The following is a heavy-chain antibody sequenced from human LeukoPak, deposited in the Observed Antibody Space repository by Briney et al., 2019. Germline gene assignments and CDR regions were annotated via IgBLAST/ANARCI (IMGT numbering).Heavy chain of an antibody. CDR1: GGSISSSNW. V-gene: IGHV4-4*02. D-gene: IGHD3-22*01. CDR2: IYHSGST. CDR3: ARAHDSSGYSSLLFDY. Sequence: SGTLSLTCAVSGGSISSSNWWSWVRQPPGKGLEWIGEIYHSGSTNYNPSLKSRVTISVGKPKNQFSLKLSSVTAADTAVYYCARAHDSSGYSSLLFDYWGQGTLVTVSS. J-gene: IGHJ4*02.